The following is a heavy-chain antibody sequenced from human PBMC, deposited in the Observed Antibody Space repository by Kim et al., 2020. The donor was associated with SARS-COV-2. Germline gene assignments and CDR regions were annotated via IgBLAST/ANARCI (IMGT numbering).Heavy chain of an antibody. J-gene: IGHJ4*02. CDR2: IKSKTDGGTT. Sequence: GGSLRLSCAASGFTFSNAWMSWVRQAPGKGLEWVGRIKSKTDGGTTDYAAPVKGRFTISRDDSKNTLYLQMNSLKTEDTAVYYCTTGFLAAAGYTQPYYFDYWGQGTLVTVSS. V-gene: IGHV3-15*01. CDR3: TTGFLAAAGYTQPYYFDY. CDR1: GFTFSNAW. D-gene: IGHD6-13*01.